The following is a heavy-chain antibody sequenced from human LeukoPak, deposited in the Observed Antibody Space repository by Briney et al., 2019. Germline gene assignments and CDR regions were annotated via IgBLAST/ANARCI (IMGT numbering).Heavy chain of an antibody. CDR3: ARGSAFNLFDS. V-gene: IGHV4-31*03. CDR1: GGSISDTTYY. J-gene: IGHJ4*02. D-gene: IGHD3-3*02. Sequence: SETLSLTCTVSGGSISDTTYYWSWIRQHPGKGLEWIGYIYYSGNTYSNPSLKSRISISVDTSKNQFSLKLNSVTAADTAFYYCARGSAFNLFDSWGQGTLVVVSS. CDR2: IYYSGNT.